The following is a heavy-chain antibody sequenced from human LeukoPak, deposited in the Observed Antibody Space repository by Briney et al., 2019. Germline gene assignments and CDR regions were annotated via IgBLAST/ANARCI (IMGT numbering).Heavy chain of an antibody. Sequence: PSETLSLTCSVSGGSISGSIYNWAWIRQPPEKGLEWIGNIYYGGRDYYNPSLQSRVTISADASKNQFSLKMTSVTAADTAVYYCARQSHTTAGARPVYGLDVWGQGTMVTVSS. CDR2: IYYGGRD. CDR3: ARQSHTTAGARPVYGLDV. J-gene: IGHJ6*02. V-gene: IGHV4-39*01. D-gene: IGHD2-21*02. CDR1: GGSISGSIYN.